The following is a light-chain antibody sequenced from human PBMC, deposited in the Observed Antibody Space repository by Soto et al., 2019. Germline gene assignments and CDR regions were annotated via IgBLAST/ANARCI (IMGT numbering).Light chain of an antibody. CDR3: QSYDSSLSGSLV. J-gene: IGLJ2*01. Sequence: QSVLTQPPSVSGAPGQRITISCTGSSSTFGAGYDVHWYQQLPGTAPKLLIYANSNRPSGVPDRFSGSKSGTSASLAITGLQAEDEADYYCQSYDSSLSGSLVFGGGTKLTVL. CDR1: SSTFGAGYD. V-gene: IGLV1-40*01. CDR2: ANS.